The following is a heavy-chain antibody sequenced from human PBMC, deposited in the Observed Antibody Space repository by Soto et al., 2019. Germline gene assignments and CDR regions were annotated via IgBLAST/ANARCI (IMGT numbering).Heavy chain of an antibody. CDR3: ARDSGYTTVDTPRNHYLEY. Sequence: VQLVESGGGLVQPGGSLKMSCEASGFTFSWYWMSWVRQAPGKGLEWVANIKFDGSEKHYVDSVKGRFTISRDNAKNSLYLQMYSLSAEDTAVYYCARDSGYTTVDTPRNHYLEYWGPGTLVTVSS. D-gene: IGHD5-18*01. J-gene: IGHJ4*02. V-gene: IGHV3-7*01. CDR2: IKFDGSEK. CDR1: GFTFSWYW.